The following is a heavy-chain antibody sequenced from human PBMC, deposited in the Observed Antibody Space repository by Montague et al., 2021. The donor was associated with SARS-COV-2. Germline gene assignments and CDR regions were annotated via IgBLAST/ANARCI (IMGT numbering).Heavy chain of an antibody. D-gene: IGHD3-22*01. CDR2: IYYSGST. CDR3: ARQPLTPLILVGITQPPRYFDL. Sequence: SETLSLTCTVSGGSISSSSYYWGWIRPPQGKGLEWIGSIYYSGSTNSTPTLKSRDTKTVATTKNQFTLKLSSVTAADTAVYYWARQPLTPLILVGITQPPRYFDLWGRGTLVTVSS. CDR1: GGSISSSSYY. V-gene: IGHV4-39*01. J-gene: IGHJ2*01.